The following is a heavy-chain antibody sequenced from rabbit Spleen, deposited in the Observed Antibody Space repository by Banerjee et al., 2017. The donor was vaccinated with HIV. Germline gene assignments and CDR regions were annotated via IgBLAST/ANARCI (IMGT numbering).Heavy chain of an antibody. V-gene: IGHV1S45*01. CDR1: GFSFSSTYY. D-gene: IGHD8-1*01. J-gene: IGHJ4*01. Sequence: QEQLEESGGGLVKPGASLTLTCKASGFSFSSTYYMCWVRQAPGKGLEWIGCIYTIGGNTYYASWVNGRFTISKTSSTTVDLKMTSLTAADTATYFCARDAGSYDYIDGYFNLWGQGTLVTVS. CDR2: IYTIGGNT. CDR3: ARDAGSYDYIDGYFNL.